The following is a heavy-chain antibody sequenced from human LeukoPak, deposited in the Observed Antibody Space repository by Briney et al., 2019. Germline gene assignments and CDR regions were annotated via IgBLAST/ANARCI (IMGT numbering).Heavy chain of an antibody. CDR2: IYYSGST. V-gene: IGHV4-59*01. CDR3: ARDSRILGRDWLAFDI. CDR1: GGSIRSYY. J-gene: IGHJ3*02. Sequence: SETLSLTCTVSGGSIRSYYWTWIRQPPGKELEWIGYIYYSGSTNYNPSLKSRVTISVDTSKNQFSLKLSSVTAADTAVYYCARDSRILGRDWLAFDIWGQGTMVTVSS. D-gene: IGHD3/OR15-3a*01.